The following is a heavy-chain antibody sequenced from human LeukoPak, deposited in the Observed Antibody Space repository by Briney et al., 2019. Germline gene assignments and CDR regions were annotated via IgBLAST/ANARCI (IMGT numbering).Heavy chain of an antibody. D-gene: IGHD3-22*01. J-gene: IGHJ4*02. Sequence: SETLSLTCTVSGGSIRSYYWSWIRQPAEKGLEWIGRIYTSGSTNYNPSLKSRVTMSVDTSKNQFSLKLSSVTAADTAVYYCARLYYYDSSGYFDYWGQGTLVTVSS. CDR2: IYTSGST. CDR1: GGSIRSYY. V-gene: IGHV4-4*07. CDR3: ARLYYYDSSGYFDY.